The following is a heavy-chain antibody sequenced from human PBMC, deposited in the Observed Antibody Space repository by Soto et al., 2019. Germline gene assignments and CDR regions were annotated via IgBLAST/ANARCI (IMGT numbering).Heavy chain of an antibody. Sequence: EVQLVESGGVVVQPGGSLRLSCAASGFTFDDYTMHWLRQAPGKGLEWVSLISWDGGSTYYADAVKSRFTISRDNSKNSLYLPMSSLRTEDSVLYYCAKSTERYCSGGSCFLFDYWGQGTLVTVSS. D-gene: IGHD2-15*01. CDR2: ISWDGGST. CDR3: AKSTERYCSGGSCFLFDY. V-gene: IGHV3-43*01. J-gene: IGHJ4*02. CDR1: GFTFDDYT.